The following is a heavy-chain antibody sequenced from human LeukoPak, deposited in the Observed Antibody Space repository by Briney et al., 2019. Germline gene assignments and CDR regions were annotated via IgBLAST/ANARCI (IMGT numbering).Heavy chain of an antibody. CDR3: ARGRRLVRATLYYFDY. CDR1: GYTFTSYD. D-gene: IGHD3-9*01. J-gene: IGHJ4*02. Sequence: GASVKVSCKASGYTFTSYDINWVRQATGQGLEWMGWMNPNSGNTGYAQKFQGRVTMTRNTSISTAYMELSSLRSEDTAVCYCARGRRLVRATLYYFDYWGQGTLVTVSS. V-gene: IGHV1-8*01. CDR2: MNPNSGNT.